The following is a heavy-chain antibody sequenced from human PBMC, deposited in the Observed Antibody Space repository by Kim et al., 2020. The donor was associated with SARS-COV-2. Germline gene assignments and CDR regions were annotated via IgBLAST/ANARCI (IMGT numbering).Heavy chain of an antibody. V-gene: IGHV4-61*01. CDR3: AREGYSYGQIQLGYFDY. CDR2: IYYSGST. J-gene: IGHJ4*02. CDR1: GGSVSSGSYY. Sequence: SETLSLTCTVSGGSVSSGSYYWSWIRQPPGKGLEWIGYIYYSGSTNYNPSLKSRVTISVDTSKNQFSLKLSSVTAADTAVYYCAREGYSYGQIQLGYFDYWGQGTLVTVSS. D-gene: IGHD5-18*01.